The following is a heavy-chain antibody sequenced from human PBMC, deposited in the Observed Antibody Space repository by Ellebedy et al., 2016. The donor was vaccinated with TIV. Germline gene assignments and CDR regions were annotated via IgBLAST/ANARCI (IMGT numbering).Heavy chain of an antibody. CDR1: GFPFDDYA. D-gene: IGHD5-24*01. CDR3: AKDKFPSTIGPFDY. CDR2: IGWHSGDI. Sequence: SLKISCTASGFPFDDYAMHWVRQAPGKGPEWVSGIGWHSGDIGYADSVKGRFTISRDNAENSLPLQMDSLKTEDTALYYCAKDKFPSTIGPFDYWGQGTLVTVSS. J-gene: IGHJ4*02. V-gene: IGHV3-9*01.